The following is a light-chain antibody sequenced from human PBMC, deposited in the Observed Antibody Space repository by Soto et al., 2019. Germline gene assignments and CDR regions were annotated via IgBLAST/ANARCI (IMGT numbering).Light chain of an antibody. V-gene: IGKV3-20*01. CDR2: GAS. J-gene: IGKJ1*01. Sequence: EIVLTQSPGTLSLSPGERATLSCRASQSVSSSYLAWYQQKPGQAPRLLLYGASSRATGIPDRVSGSGSGPDFTLTISRLEPEDFAVYYCQHYGSSPWTFGQGTKVEIK. CDR3: QHYGSSPWT. CDR1: QSVSSSY.